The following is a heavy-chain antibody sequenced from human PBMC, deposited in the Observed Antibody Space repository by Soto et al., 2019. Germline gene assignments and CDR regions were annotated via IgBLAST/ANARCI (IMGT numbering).Heavy chain of an antibody. CDR3: ARGPGVHINVPADDFWKLGRYYNVDA. Sequence: QVQLRQWGAGLLKPSDTLSLTCGVYGGSFSGYYWNWIRQPPGKGLEWIGEIEHSGSSNITPFLKSRVTTSVDTSKNQFSLKLNSMTAAQTAVYFCARGPGVHINVPADDFWKLGRYYNVDAGGKGTPVTVSS. J-gene: IGHJ6*03. CDR2: IEHSGSS. D-gene: IGHD3-3*01. CDR1: GGSFSGYY. V-gene: IGHV4-34*01.